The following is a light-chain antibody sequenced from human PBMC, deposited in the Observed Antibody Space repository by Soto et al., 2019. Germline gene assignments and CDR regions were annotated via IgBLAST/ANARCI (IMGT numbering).Light chain of an antibody. Sequence: QSALTQPRSVSGSPGQSVAISCTGTSSDVGAYNYVSWYQQHPGKAPKLMIYDVTKRPSGVPDRFSGSKSGNTASLTISRLQAEDEADYYCCSYVGNYIYVFGTGTQLTVL. CDR1: SSDVGAYNY. V-gene: IGLV2-11*01. CDR3: CSYVGNYIYV. CDR2: DVT. J-gene: IGLJ1*01.